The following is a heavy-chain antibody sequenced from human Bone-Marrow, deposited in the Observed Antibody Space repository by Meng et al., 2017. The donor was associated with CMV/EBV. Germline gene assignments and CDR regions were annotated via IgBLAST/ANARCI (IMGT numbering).Heavy chain of an antibody. D-gene: IGHD6-19*01. Sequence: GGSLRLSCAASGFTFSSYAMHWVRQAPGKGLEYVSAISSNGGSTYYADSVKGRFTISRDNSKNMLYLQMGSLRAEDMAVYYCARALAVAGNYYCYGMDVWGQGTTATFSS. CDR1: GFTFSSYA. V-gene: IGHV3-64*02. CDR2: ISSNGGST. CDR3: ARALAVAGNYYCYGMDV. J-gene: IGHJ6*02.